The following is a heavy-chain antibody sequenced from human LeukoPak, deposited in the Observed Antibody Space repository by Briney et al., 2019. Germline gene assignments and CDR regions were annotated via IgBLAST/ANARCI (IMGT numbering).Heavy chain of an antibody. J-gene: IGHJ4*02. V-gene: IGHV4-4*07. D-gene: IGHD1-1*01. CDR3: ARFNWNRLFDY. CDR2: IYNSGST. CDR1: GGSISSYY. Sequence: SETLSLTCTVSGGSISSYYWSWIRQPAGKGLEWIGRIYNSGSTNYNASLKSRVSMSVDTSKNQFSLKLSSVTAADTAVYYCARFNWNRLFDYWGQGTLVTVSS.